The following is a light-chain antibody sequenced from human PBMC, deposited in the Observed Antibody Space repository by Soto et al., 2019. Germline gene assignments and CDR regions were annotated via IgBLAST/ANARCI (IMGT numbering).Light chain of an antibody. J-gene: IGKJ2*01. CDR3: QQYGNSPRYT. CDR2: GAS. CDR1: QIVSSTY. Sequence: ETVLTQSPDTLSLSPGERATLSCRASQIVSSTYLTWYQQKPGQAPRLLIYGASSRATGIPDMFSGSGSGTDFTLTINKLEPEDFAVYYCQQYGNSPRYTFGQGTKLEIK. V-gene: IGKV3-20*01.